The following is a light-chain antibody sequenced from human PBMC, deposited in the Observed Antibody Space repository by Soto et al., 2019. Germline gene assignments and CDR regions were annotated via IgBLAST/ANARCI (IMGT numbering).Light chain of an antibody. Sequence: QSALTQPASVSGSPGQSITISCTGSSSDVGHYDYVSWFQQHPGRAPTLLIYDVTYRPSGVSNRFSGAKSGSTASLTISGLRTEDEANYYCSSYTGTSTQVFGTGTKATV. J-gene: IGLJ1*01. CDR3: SSYTGTSTQV. CDR2: DVT. CDR1: SSDVGHYDY. V-gene: IGLV2-14*03.